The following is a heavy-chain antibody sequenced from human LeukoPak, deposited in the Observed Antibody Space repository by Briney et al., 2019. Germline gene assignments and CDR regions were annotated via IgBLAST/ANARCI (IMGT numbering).Heavy chain of an antibody. Sequence: GGSLRLSCAASGFTFGDYGMNWVRQVPGNGLEWVSGINWIGGSTGYGDSVKGRFTISRDNAKNSLYLQMNSLRAEDTALYYCAKNWGSFSWYFDLWGRGTLVTVSS. J-gene: IGHJ2*01. CDR3: AKNWGSFSWYFDL. V-gene: IGHV3-20*04. CDR1: GFTFGDYG. CDR2: INWIGGST. D-gene: IGHD2/OR15-2a*01.